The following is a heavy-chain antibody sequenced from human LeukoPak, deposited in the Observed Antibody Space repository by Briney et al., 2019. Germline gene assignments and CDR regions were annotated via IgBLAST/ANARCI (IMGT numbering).Heavy chain of an antibody. D-gene: IGHD3-22*01. CDR2: VSYTERT. CDR1: GGSLSGHY. J-gene: IGHJ3*01. Sequence: LETLFLTCTVSGGSLSGHYWSWIRQPPGKRLEWIGYVSYTERTKYNPSLQSRVTISIDTSKSQFSLKLTSVTSADTAVYSCARLLDNDISGDPDTFDVWGQGTTVFVAS. V-gene: IGHV4-59*11. CDR3: ARLLDNDISGDPDTFDV.